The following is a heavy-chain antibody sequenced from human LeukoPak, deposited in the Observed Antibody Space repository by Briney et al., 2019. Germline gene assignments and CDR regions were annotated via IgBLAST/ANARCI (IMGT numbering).Heavy chain of an antibody. D-gene: IGHD6-19*01. CDR3: ARRGWYAYYYGMDV. Sequence: PSETLSLTCAVYGGSFSSYYWSWIRQPPGKGLEWIGYIYYSGSTNYNPSLKSRVTISVDTSKNQFSLKLSSVTAADTAVYYCARRGWYAYYYGMDVWGQGTTVTVSS. J-gene: IGHJ6*02. CDR2: IYYSGST. V-gene: IGHV4-59*08. CDR1: GGSFSSYY.